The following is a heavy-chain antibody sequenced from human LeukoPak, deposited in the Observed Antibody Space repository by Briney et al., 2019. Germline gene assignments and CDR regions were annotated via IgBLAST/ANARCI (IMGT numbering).Heavy chain of an antibody. J-gene: IGHJ4*02. CDR1: GGSISSSTYY. CDR3: ATHLGYCSGGTCYFDY. CDR2: IYYSGST. V-gene: IGHV4-39*01. D-gene: IGHD2-15*01. Sequence: PSETLSLTCSVSGGSISSSTYYWGWIRQPPGKGLEWIGSIYYSGSTYYNPSLKSRVTISVDTSKNQFSLKLSSVTAADTAVYYCATHLGYCSGGTCYFDYWGRGTLVTVSS.